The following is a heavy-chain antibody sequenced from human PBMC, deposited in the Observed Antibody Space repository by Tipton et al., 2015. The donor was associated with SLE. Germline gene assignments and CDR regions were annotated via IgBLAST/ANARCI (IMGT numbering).Heavy chain of an antibody. CDR1: GGSIGTYY. J-gene: IGHJ4*02. CDR2: IHYSGNT. D-gene: IGHD2-21*01. CDR3: AGATYCGGDCYDL. V-gene: IGHV4-59*01. Sequence: TLSLTCTVSGGSIGTYYWSWIRQPPGKGLEYIGLIHYSGNTSYNPPLKSRVTISVDTSRNQFSLKLSLVTAADTAVYYCAGATYCGGDCYDLWGQGALVTVSS.